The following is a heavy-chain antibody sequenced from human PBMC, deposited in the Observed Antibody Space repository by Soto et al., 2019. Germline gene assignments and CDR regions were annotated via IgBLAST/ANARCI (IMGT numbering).Heavy chain of an antibody. Sequence: SVTVSCQASGGTFISYAISWVRQAPGQGLEWMGGIIPIFGTANYAQKFQGRVTITADESTSTAYMELSSLRSEDTAVYYCARGHIVLVPAAKGYYYYGMDVWGQGTTVTVSS. V-gene: IGHV1-69*13. CDR2: IIPIFGTA. J-gene: IGHJ6*02. CDR1: GGTFISYA. CDR3: ARGHIVLVPAAKGYYYYGMDV. D-gene: IGHD2-2*01.